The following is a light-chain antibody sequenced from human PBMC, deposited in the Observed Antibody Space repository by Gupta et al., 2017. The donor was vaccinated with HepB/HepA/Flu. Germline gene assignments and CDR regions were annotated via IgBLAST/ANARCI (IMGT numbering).Light chain of an antibody. Sequence: EIVLTQSPGTLSLSPGDRVTLSCRASQSVTNNSLAWYHQRPGQAPRLLIYGASSRATGISDRFSGSGSGTXFTLTIXRLETADFVMYSCHHDGFGRDTFGXGTKLEIK. CDR3: HHDGFGRDT. CDR2: GAS. J-gene: IGKJ2*01. CDR1: QSVTNNS. V-gene: IGKV3-20*01.